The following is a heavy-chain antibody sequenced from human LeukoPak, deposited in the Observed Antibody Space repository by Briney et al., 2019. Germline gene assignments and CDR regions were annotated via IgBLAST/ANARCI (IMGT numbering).Heavy chain of an antibody. CDR1: EFIFNNFA. V-gene: IGHV3-23*01. Sequence: AGGSLRLSCAASEFIFNNFAMTWVRQAPGKGLEWASSISGSGRTTYYADSVKGRFTISRDNSKNTLFLQMSSLRADDTAIYYCAKGKKLYDSNDYYFFAPLEYWGQGALVTVSS. D-gene: IGHD3-22*01. J-gene: IGHJ4*02. CDR2: ISGSGRTT. CDR3: AKGKKLYDSNDYYFFAPLEY.